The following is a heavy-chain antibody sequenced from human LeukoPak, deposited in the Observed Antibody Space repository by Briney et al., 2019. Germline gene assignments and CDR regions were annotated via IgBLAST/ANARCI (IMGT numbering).Heavy chain of an antibody. CDR2: IIPIFGTA. CDR1: GGTFSSYA. J-gene: IGHJ6*02. D-gene: IGHD3-10*01. Sequence: SVKVSCKASGGTFSSYAISWVRQAPGQGLEWMGGIIPIFGTANYAQKFQGRVTITADESTSTAYMELSSLRSEDTAVYYCARVWGRHYYYGSGSPWAFYYGTDVWGQGTTVTVSS. CDR3: ARVWGRHYYYGSGSPWAFYYGTDV. V-gene: IGHV1-69*13.